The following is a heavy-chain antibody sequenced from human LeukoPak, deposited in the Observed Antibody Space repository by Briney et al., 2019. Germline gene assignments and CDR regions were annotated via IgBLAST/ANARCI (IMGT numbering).Heavy chain of an antibody. CDR2: ITSNGGST. D-gene: IGHD3-22*01. CDR3: ARGYYDSSAYYSGSLWDYFDS. CDR1: GFTFSSYA. J-gene: IGHJ4*02. V-gene: IGHV3-64*02. Sequence: GGSLRLSCAASGFTFSSYAMHWVRQAPGKGLEYVSAITSNGGSTYYADSVKGRFTISRDNSKNTVYLQMGSLRAEDMVVYYCARGYYDSSAYYSGSLWDYFDSWGQGTLVTVSS.